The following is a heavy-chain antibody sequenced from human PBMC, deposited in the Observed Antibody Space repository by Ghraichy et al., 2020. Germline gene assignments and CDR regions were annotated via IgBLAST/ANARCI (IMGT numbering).Heavy chain of an antibody. J-gene: IGHJ4*02. CDR1: SGSMSSYY. CDR2: IYYTGTT. CDR3: ARLGGFQYFDY. D-gene: IGHD3-16*01. V-gene: IGHV4-59*01. Sequence: SQTLSLTCSVSSGSMSSYYWSWFRQPPGKGLEWVGYIYYTGTTNYNPSLKSRVTISIDTSKSHFSLKLASVTAADTAVYYCARLGGFQYFDYWGQGTLVTVSS.